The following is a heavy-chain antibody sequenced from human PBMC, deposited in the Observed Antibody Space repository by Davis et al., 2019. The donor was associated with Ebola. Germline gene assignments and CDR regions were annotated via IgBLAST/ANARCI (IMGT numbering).Heavy chain of an antibody. CDR2: IYDHST. CDR3: ATTQWLREFDN. CDR1: GFTVSSHH. J-gene: IGHJ4*02. Sequence: GESLKISCAASGFTVSSHHMSWVRQAPGKGLEWVSVIYDHSTAYADSVRGRFIISRDKSNNTLYLEMSSLRVDDTAVYYCATTQWLREFDNWGQGTLVTVSS. D-gene: IGHD6-19*01. V-gene: IGHV3-53*05.